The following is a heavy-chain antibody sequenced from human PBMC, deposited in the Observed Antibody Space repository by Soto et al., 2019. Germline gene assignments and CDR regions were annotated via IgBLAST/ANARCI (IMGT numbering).Heavy chain of an antibody. D-gene: IGHD3-16*01. CDR1: GFTFSGSA. J-gene: IGHJ6*02. Sequence: EVQLVESGGGLVQPGGSLKLSCAASGFTFSGSAMHWVRQASGKGLEWVGRIRSKANSYATAYAASVKGRFTISRDDSKNTAYLQMNSPKTEDTAVYYCTRLGGSYYYGMDVWGQGTTVTVSS. V-gene: IGHV3-73*02. CDR2: IRSKANSYAT. CDR3: TRLGGSYYYGMDV.